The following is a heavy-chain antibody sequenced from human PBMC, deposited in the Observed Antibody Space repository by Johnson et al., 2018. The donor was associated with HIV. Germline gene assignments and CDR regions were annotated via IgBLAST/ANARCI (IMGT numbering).Heavy chain of an antibody. CDR2: IYSGGST. CDR1: GFTVSSNY. J-gene: IGHJ3*02. Sequence: VQLVESGGGLVQPGGSLRLSCAASGFTVSSNYMSWVRQAPGKGLEWVSAIYSGGSTYYAGSVKGRFTISRENSKNTLYLQMNSLRAEDTAVYYCASDWAQKGPGAFDIWGQGTMVTVSS. D-gene: IGHD7-27*01. CDR3: ASDWAQKGPGAFDI. V-gene: IGHV3-66*01.